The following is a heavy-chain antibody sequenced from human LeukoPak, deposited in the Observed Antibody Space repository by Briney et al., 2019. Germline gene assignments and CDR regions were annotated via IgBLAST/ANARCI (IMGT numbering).Heavy chain of an antibody. D-gene: IGHD7-27*01. CDR3: ARGPPNWGMVGY. CDR2: MKSNNGHT. Sequence: ASVKVSCKASGYTFTSFDFNWVRQATGQGLEWMGWMKSNNGHTGYAQKFQGRVSMTRDTSISTAYMELSSLTFEDTAVYYCARGPPNWGMVGYWGQGTLVTVSS. J-gene: IGHJ4*02. CDR1: GYTFTSFD. V-gene: IGHV1-8*01.